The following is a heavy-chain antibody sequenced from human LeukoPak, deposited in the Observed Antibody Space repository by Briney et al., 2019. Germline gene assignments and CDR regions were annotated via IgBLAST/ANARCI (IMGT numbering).Heavy chain of an antibody. V-gene: IGHV3-66*01. D-gene: IGHD2-2*01. CDR3: ARAEDCSSTSCSHGYYGMDV. CDR2: IHSGGST. J-gene: IGHJ6*02. Sequence: GGSLRLSCAASGFTFSSYSMNWVRQAPGQGLEWVSVIHSGGSTYYADSVKGRFTISRDNSKNTLYLQMNSLRAEDTAVYYCARAEDCSSTSCSHGYYGMDVWGQGTTVTVSS. CDR1: GFTFSSYS.